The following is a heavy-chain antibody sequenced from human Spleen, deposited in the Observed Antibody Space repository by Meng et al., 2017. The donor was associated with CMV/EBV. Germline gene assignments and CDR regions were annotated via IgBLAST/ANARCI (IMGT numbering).Heavy chain of an antibody. CDR2: ISSTSSYI. V-gene: IGHV3-21*01. CDR1: EFTSSPYT. D-gene: IGHD6-13*01. J-gene: IGHJ3*02. Sequence: SEFTSSPYTMNWVRQAPGKGLEWLSSISSTSSYIYYADSLKDRFTISRDNAKSSLYLQMSSLRAEDTAVYYCAREAAAGTGGAFDIWGQGTMVT. CDR3: AREAAAGTGGAFDI.